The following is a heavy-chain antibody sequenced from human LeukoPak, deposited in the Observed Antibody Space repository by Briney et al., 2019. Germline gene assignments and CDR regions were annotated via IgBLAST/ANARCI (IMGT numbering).Heavy chain of an antibody. D-gene: IGHD3-9*01. V-gene: IGHV3-23*01. J-gene: IGHJ4*02. CDR1: GFTFSSNA. Sequence: GGSLRLSCAASGFTFSSNAMSWVRQAPGKGLERVSVITGGGDRAFYSDSVKGRFTISRDNSKNTLYLQMDSLRAEDTAVYYCAKIATGYYFESWGQGTLVTVSS. CDR3: AKIATGYYFES. CDR2: ITGGGDRA.